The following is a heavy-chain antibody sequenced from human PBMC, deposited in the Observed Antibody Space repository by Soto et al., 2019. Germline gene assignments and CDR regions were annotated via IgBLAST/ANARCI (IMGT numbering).Heavy chain of an antibody. CDR2: IVVGSGNT. J-gene: IGHJ4*02. D-gene: IGHD3-3*01. Sequence: SVKVSCKASGFTFTSSAMQWVRQARGQRLEWIGWIVVGSGNTNYAQKFQERVTITRDMSTSTAYMELSSLRSEDTAVYYCAADGDFGVVRWSYWGQGTLVTVSS. CDR3: AADGDFGVVRWSY. CDR1: GFTFTSSA. V-gene: IGHV1-58*02.